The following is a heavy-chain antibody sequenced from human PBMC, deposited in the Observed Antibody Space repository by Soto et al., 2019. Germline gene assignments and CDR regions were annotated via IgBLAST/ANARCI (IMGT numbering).Heavy chain of an antibody. CDR1: SGSISSSNW. CDR2: IYHSGST. J-gene: IGHJ4*02. Sequence: SETLSLTCAVSSGSISSSNWWSWVRQPPGKGLEWIGEIYHSGSTNYNPSLKSRVTISVDKSKNQFSLKLSSVTAADTAVYYCARRFKGDYYFDYWGQGTLVTVSS. D-gene: IGHD2-21*02. CDR3: ARRFKGDYYFDY. V-gene: IGHV4-4*02.